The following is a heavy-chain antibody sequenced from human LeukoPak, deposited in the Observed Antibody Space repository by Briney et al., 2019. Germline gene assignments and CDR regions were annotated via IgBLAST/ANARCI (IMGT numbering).Heavy chain of an antibody. D-gene: IGHD6-19*01. J-gene: IGHJ3*02. CDR3: ARSSGWPHGAFDI. CDR2: INHSGST. Sequence: SETLSLTCAVYGGSFSGYYWSWIRQPPGKGLEWIGEINHSGSTNYNPSLKSRVTISVDTSKNQFSLKLSSVTAADTAVYYCARSSGWPHGAFDIWGQGTMVTVSS. V-gene: IGHV4-34*01. CDR1: GGSFSGYY.